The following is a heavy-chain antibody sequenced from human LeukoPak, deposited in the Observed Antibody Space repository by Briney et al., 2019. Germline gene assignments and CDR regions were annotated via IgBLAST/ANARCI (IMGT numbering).Heavy chain of an antibody. Sequence: GGSLRLSCAASGFTFSSYGMHWVRQAPGKGLEWVAFIRYDGSNKYYADSVKGRFTISRDNAKNSLYLQMNSLRAEDTAVYYCARDDSGSMDVWGQGTTVTVSS. CDR3: ARDDSGSMDV. J-gene: IGHJ6*02. CDR2: IRYDGSNK. V-gene: IGHV3-30*02. CDR1: GFTFSSYG. D-gene: IGHD3-10*01.